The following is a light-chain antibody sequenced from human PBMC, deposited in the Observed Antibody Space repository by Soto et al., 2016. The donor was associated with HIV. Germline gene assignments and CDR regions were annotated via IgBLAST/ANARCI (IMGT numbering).Light chain of an antibody. CDR3: QAWDSSTAFXV. CDR2: HDN. Sequence: SYELTQPPSVSVSPGQTASITCSGDELGDKYTSWYQQRPGQSPLLVIYHDNERPSGIPERFSGSNSGNTATLTISGTQVMDEADYYCQAWDSSTAFXVFGTGTKVTIL. J-gene: IGLJ1*01. CDR1: ELGDKY. V-gene: IGLV3-1*01.